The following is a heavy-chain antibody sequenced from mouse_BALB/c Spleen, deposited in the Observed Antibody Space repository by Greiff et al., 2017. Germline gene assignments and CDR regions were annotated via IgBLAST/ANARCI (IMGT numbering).Heavy chain of an antibody. CDR2: ISSGGSYT. CDR3: ARVWGNYFDY. J-gene: IGHJ2*01. CDR1: GFTFSSYA. D-gene: IGHD4-1*01. V-gene: IGHV5-9-3*01. Sequence: EVKLMESGGGLVKPGGSLKLSCAASGFTFSSYAMSWVRQTPEKRLEWVATISSGGSYTYYPDSVKGRFTISRDNAKNTLYLQMSSLRSEDTAMYYCARVWGNYFDYWGQGTTLTVSS.